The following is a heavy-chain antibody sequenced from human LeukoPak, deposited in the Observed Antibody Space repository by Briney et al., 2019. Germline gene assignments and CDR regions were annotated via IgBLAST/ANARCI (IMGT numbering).Heavy chain of an antibody. CDR3: ARDESLGDFWSGYFDALDI. Sequence: PGGSLRLSCAASGFTFSSFSMNWVRQAPGKGLEWVSFISSSSSYIYYADSVKGRFTISRDNAKSSLFLQMNSLRAEDTAVYYCARDESLGDFWSGYFDALDIWGQGTMVTVSS. CDR1: GFTFSSFS. V-gene: IGHV3-21*01. D-gene: IGHD3-3*01. J-gene: IGHJ3*02. CDR2: ISSSSSYI.